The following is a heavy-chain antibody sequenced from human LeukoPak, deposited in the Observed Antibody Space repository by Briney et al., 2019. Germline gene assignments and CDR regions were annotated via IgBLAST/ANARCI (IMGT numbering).Heavy chain of an antibody. CDR1: GFTFSTYS. Sequence: GGSLRLSCTASGFTFSTYSINWVRQAPGKGLEWVSSISSSGSYIYYADSVKGRFTISRDNAKNSLYLQMNSLRAEDTAVYHCARGGSNYQIDSGLDYWGQRTLVTVSS. CDR3: ARGGSNYQIDSGLDY. CDR2: ISSSGSYI. J-gene: IGHJ4*02. V-gene: IGHV3-21*01. D-gene: IGHD4-11*01.